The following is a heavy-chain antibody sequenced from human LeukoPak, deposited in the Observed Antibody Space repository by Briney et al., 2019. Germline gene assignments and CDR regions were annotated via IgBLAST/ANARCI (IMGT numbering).Heavy chain of an antibody. CDR3: AREEVGRVGATHLDY. CDR2: IKQDGSEK. V-gene: IGHV3-7*01. Sequence: GGSLRLSCAASGFTFSSYEMNWVRQAPGKGLEWVANIKQDGSEKYYVDSVKGRFTISRDNAKNSLYLQMNSLRAEDTAVYYCAREEVGRVGATHLDYWGQGTLVTVSS. D-gene: IGHD1-26*01. CDR1: GFTFSSYE. J-gene: IGHJ4*02.